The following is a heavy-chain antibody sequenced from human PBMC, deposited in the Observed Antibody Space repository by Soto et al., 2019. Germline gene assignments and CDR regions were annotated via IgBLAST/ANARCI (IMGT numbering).Heavy chain of an antibody. V-gene: IGHV4-34*01. CDR2: INYSGST. CDR1: GGSFSGYY. D-gene: IGHD3-10*01. J-gene: IGHJ4*02. Sequence: PSETLSLTCAVYGGSFSGYYWSWIRQPPGKGLEWIGEINYSGSTNYNPSLKSRVTISVDTSKNQFSLKLYSVTAADTAVYYCATHGENYYFDYWGQGTLVTVSS. CDR3: ATHGENYYFDY.